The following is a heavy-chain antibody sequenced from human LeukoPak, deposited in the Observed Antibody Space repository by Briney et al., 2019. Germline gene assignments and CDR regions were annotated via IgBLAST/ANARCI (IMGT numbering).Heavy chain of an antibody. V-gene: IGHV4-4*02. J-gene: IGHJ6*02. D-gene: IGHD3-10*01. Sequence: SETLSLTCAASGGSISSSNWWSWVRQPPGKGLEWIGEIYHSGSTNYNPSLKSRVTISVDKSKNQFSLKLSSVTAADTAVYYCARDPRLWFGELLVYYYGMDVWGQGTTVTVSS. CDR1: GGSISSSNW. CDR3: ARDPRLWFGELLVYYYGMDV. CDR2: IYHSGST.